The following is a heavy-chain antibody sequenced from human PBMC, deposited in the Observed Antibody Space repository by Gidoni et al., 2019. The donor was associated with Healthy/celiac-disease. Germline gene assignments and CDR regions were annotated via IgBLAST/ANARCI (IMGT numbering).Heavy chain of an antibody. CDR2: ISYDGSNK. CDR3: AKDLAVGATRDY. V-gene: IGHV3-30*18. Sequence: QVQLVESGGGVVQPGRSLRLACAASGFTFSSYGMHWVRQAPGKGLEWVAVISYDGSNKYYADSVKGRFTISRDNSKNTLYLQMNSLRAEDTAVYYCAKDLAVGATRDYWGQGTLVTVSS. J-gene: IGHJ4*02. D-gene: IGHD1-26*01. CDR1: GFTFSSYG.